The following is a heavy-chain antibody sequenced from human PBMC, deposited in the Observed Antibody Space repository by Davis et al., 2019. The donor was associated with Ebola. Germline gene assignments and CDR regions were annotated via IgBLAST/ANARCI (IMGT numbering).Heavy chain of an antibody. J-gene: IGHJ5*02. CDR3: ALSLGYCSRTKCFSWFDP. CDR2: ISPYNGDT. Sequence: AASVKVSCKTSGYSFTSYGISWVRQAPGRGLEWLGWISPYNGDTSYSQRVQGRVSLTTDTSTSTVYMELRSLTSDDTAMYYCALSLGYCSRTKCFSWFDPWGQGTLVTVSP. CDR1: GYSFTSYG. D-gene: IGHD2-2*01. V-gene: IGHV1-18*01.